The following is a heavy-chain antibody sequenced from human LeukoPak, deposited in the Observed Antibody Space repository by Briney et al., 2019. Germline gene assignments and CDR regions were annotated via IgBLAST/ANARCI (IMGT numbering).Heavy chain of an antibody. V-gene: IGHV4-59*01. CDR1: GSMYNYY. Sequence: PSETLSLTCTVSGSMYNYYWSWIRQPPGKGLEWIGYIHYSGSTNYIPPLKSRVTISADTSKNQFSLKLNSLTTADTAVYYCTRGAGWLIDYWGQGILVTVSS. J-gene: IGHJ4*02. D-gene: IGHD3-16*01. CDR3: TRGAGWLIDY. CDR2: IHYSGST.